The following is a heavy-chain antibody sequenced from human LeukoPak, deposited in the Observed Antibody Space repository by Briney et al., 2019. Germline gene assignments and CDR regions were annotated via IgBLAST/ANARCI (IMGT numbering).Heavy chain of an antibody. V-gene: IGHV4-39*07. Sequence: PSETLSLTCTVSGGSISSGSYYWGWIRQPPGKGLEWIGNIYYSGSTYYNPSLKSRVTISVDKSKNQFSLKLSSVTAADTAVYYCARDFEGSSGLFDYWGQGTLVTVSS. J-gene: IGHJ4*02. D-gene: IGHD6-19*01. CDR3: ARDFEGSSGLFDY. CDR2: IYYSGST. CDR1: GGSISSGSYY.